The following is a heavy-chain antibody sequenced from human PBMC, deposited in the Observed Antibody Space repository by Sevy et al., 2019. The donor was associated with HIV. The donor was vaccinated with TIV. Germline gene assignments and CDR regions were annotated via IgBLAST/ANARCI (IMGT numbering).Heavy chain of an antibody. CDR3: ATTKDYYESSGYAFDY. V-gene: IGHV1-24*01. CDR2: FDPEDDEK. J-gene: IGHJ4*02. D-gene: IGHD5-12*01. Sequence: ASVKVSCKVSGRTLTHLSIHWVRQAPGKGLEWMGTFDPEDDEKIYAQKFQGRVTMTEDTSTDTAYMELSRLRSEDTAVYYCATTKDYYESSGYAFDYWGQGTLVTVSS. CDR1: GRTLTHLS.